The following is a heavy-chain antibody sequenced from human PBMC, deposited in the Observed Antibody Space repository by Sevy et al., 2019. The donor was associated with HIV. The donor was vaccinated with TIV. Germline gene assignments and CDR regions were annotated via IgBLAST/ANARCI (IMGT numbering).Heavy chain of an antibody. Sequence: GGSLRLSCAASGFTFSSYAIGWVRQTPEKGLEWVSVISDSARSTYYADSVKGRFTISRDNSKNTMYLQMNSLRAEDTAIYYCARAMGRAVSWEFFQHWGQGTLVTVSS. CDR2: ISDSARST. D-gene: IGHD3-10*01. V-gene: IGHV3-23*01. J-gene: IGHJ1*01. CDR3: ARAMGRAVSWEFFQH. CDR1: GFTFSSYA.